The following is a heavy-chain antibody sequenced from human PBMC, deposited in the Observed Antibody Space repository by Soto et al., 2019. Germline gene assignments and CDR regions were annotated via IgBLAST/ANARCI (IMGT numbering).Heavy chain of an antibody. D-gene: IGHD2-2*01. CDR2: VYYSGSS. J-gene: IGHJ5*02. Sequence: SETLSLTCTVSGDSISGGASFWSWIRQPPGKGLEWIANVYYSGSSYYNPSLKSRLTISVDTTKNQFSLQLKSMTAADTAVYYCAKLSCTSSTCYFPGWFDPWGQGSLVNVSS. V-gene: IGHV4-31*03. CDR1: GDSISGGASF. CDR3: AKLSCTSSTCYFPGWFDP.